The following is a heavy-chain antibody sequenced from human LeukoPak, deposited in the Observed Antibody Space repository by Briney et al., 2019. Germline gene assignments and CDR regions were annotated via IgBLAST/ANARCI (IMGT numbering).Heavy chain of an antibody. V-gene: IGHV3-23*01. J-gene: IGHJ4*02. D-gene: IGHD2-2*01. CDR1: GFTFSSYV. CDR3: AKGRQYQLLTKPFDY. CDR2: ISGRGVGT. Sequence: GGSLRLSCAASGFTFSSYVMSWVRQAPGKGLESVSSISGRGVGTFYADSVKGRFTISRDNSKNTLYLQMNSLRADDTAVYYCAKGRQYQLLTKPFDYWGPGTLVTVSS.